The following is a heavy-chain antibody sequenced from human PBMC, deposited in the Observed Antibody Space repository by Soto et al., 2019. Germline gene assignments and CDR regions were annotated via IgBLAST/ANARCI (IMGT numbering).Heavy chain of an antibody. CDR2: IYYSGST. Sequence: QVQLQESGPGLVKPSQTLSLTCTVSGGSISSGGYYWSWIRQHPGKGLEWIGYIYYSGSTYYNPTRPRRVTISVDTSKNPFSLKLSSVTAADTAVYYCARRSIAAAGWWFDPWGQGTLVTVSS. D-gene: IGHD6-13*01. V-gene: IGHV4-31*03. J-gene: IGHJ5*02. CDR1: GGSISSGGYY. CDR3: ARRSIAAAGWWFDP.